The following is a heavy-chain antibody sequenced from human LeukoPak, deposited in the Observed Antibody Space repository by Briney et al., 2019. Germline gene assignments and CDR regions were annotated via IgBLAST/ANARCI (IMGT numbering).Heavy chain of an antibody. CDR2: ISWNSGSI. CDR1: GLTFDDYA. J-gene: IGHJ4*02. Sequence: PGRSLRLSCAASGLTFDDYAMHWVRQAPGKGLEWVSGISWNSGSIGYADSVKGRFTISRDNAKNSLYLQMNSLRAEDTALYYCAKDPLLYSSSWPYYFDYWGQGTLVTVSS. V-gene: IGHV3-9*01. D-gene: IGHD6-13*01. CDR3: AKDPLLYSSSWPYYFDY.